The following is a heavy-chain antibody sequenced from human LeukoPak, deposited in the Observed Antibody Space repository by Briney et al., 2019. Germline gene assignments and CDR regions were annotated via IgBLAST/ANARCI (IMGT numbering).Heavy chain of an antibody. CDR3: AGDRSTDAISEY. D-gene: IGHD1-1*01. Sequence: GGSLRLSCVASGFIFGSHAMYWVRQAPGKGPEWLSGISGNAADTYYADSVKGRFTISRDYSRNTVYLHMSALRAEDTAVYYSAGDRSTDAISEYWGQGTLVAVSS. J-gene: IGHJ4*02. CDR1: GFIFGSHA. CDR2: ISGNAADT. V-gene: IGHV3-23*01.